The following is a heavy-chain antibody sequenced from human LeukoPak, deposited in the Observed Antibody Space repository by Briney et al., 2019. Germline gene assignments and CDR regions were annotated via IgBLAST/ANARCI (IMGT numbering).Heavy chain of an antibody. J-gene: IGHJ4*02. V-gene: IGHV1-2*02. CDR1: GYTFTGYY. CDR2: INPNSGGT. CDR3: ASNYGSGSYYDY. D-gene: IGHD3-10*01. Sequence: ASVKVSCKASGYTFTGYYMHWVRQAPGQGLEWMGWINPNSGGTNYAQKFQGRVTMTRDTSISTAYMKLSRLRSDDTAVYYCASNYGSGSYYDYWGQGTLVTVFS.